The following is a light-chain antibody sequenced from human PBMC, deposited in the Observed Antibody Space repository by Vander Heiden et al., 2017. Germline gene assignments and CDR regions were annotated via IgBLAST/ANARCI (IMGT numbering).Light chain of an antibody. CDR2: AAS. CDR1: QGISSY. V-gene: IGKV1-9*01. J-gene: IGKJ5*01. Sequence: DIQLNQSPSFLSASEGDRVTITCRASQGISSYLAWYQQKPGKAPKLLIYAASTLQSGVPSRFSGSGSGTEFTLTISSLQPEDFATYYCQQYNSYPPAFGQGTRLEIK. CDR3: QQYNSYPPA.